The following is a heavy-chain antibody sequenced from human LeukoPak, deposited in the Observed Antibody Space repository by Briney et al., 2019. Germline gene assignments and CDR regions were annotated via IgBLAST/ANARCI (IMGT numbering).Heavy chain of an antibody. CDR2: ISYDGSNK. V-gene: IGHV3-30-3*01. J-gene: IGHJ5*02. Sequence: GGSLRLSCAASGFTFSSYAMHWVRQAPGEGLEWVAVISYDGSNKYYADSVEGRFTISRDNSKNTLYLQMNSLRAEDTAVYYCARGYIGRASAWFDPWGQGTLVTVSS. CDR3: ARGYIGRASAWFDP. D-gene: IGHD5-18*01. CDR1: GFTFSSYA.